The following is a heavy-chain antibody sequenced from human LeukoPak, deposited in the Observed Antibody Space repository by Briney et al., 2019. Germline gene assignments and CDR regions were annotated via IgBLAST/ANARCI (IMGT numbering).Heavy chain of an antibody. CDR3: ARGVSVNYFDY. CDR1: GFTFSSYA. D-gene: IGHD3-16*02. CDR2: ISGSGDGT. J-gene: IGHJ4*02. V-gene: IGHV3-23*01. Sequence: GGSLRLSCAVSGFTFSSYALSWVRQAPRKGLEWVSGISGSGDGTYYEDSVRGRFIISRDNAKNSLYLQMNSLRAEDTAVYYCARGVSVNYFDYWGQGTLVTVSS.